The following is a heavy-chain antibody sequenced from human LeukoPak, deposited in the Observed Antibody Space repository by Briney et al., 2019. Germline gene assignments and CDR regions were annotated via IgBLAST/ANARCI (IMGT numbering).Heavy chain of an antibody. D-gene: IGHD6-25*01. CDR3: ARVAALGLDI. V-gene: IGHV4-59*01. CDR1: GGSISSYY. J-gene: IGHJ3*02. Sequence: SETLSLTCTVSGGSISSYYWSWIRQPPGKGLKWIGYIYYSGSTNYNPSLKSRLTISVDTSKNHFSLKLSSVTAADTAVYYCARVAALGLDIWGQGTMVTVSS. CDR2: IYYSGST.